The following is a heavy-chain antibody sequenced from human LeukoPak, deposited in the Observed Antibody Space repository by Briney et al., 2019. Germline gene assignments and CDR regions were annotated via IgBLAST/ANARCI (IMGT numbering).Heavy chain of an antibody. D-gene: IGHD3-10*01. V-gene: IGHV4-30-4*01. Sequence: SQTLSLTCTVSGGSISSGDYYWSWIRQPPGKGLEWIGYIYYSGSTYYNPSLKSRATISVDTSKNQFSLKLSSVTAADTAVYYCARQYGSGSYYNWFDPWGQGTLVTVSS. CDR1: GGSISSGDYY. CDR2: IYYSGST. J-gene: IGHJ5*02. CDR3: ARQYGSGSYYNWFDP.